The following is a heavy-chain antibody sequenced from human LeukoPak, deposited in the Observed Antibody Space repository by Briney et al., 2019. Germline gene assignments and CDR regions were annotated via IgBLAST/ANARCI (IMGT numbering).Heavy chain of an antibody. V-gene: IGHV3-74*01. CDR1: GFTFSSYW. CDR2: IKSDGTST. CDR3: AKGGTYSFDY. Sequence: GGSLRLSCAASGFTFSSYWMHWVRQAPGKGLVWVSRIKSDGTSTSYADSVKGRFTMSRDNAKNTLYLQMNSLRDEDTAVYYCAKGGTYSFDYWGQGTLLTVSS. D-gene: IGHD1-26*01. J-gene: IGHJ4*02.